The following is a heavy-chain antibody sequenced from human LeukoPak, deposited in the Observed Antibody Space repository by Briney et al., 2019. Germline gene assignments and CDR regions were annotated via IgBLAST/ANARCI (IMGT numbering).Heavy chain of an antibody. J-gene: IGHJ4*02. V-gene: IGHV4-34*01. D-gene: IGHD3-22*01. CDR3: ARRTYYYDSSGYPY. CDR2: INHNGST. CDR1: GGSFSGYY. Sequence: SETLSLTCAVYGGSFSGYYWSWIRQPPGKGLEWIGEINHNGSTNYNPSLKSRVTISVDTSKNQFSLKLSSVTAADTAVYYCARRTYYYDSSGYPYWGQGTLVTVSS.